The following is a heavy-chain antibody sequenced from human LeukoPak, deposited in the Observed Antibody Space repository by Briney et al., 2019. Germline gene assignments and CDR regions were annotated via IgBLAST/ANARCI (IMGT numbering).Heavy chain of an antibody. D-gene: IGHD6-13*01. CDR1: GYSISSGYY. CDR2: IYHSGST. J-gene: IGHJ6*03. CDR3: ASLSSWYGVYYYYYMDV. Sequence: SETLSLTCAVSGYSISSGYYWGCIRQPPGKGLEWIGSIYHSGSTYYNPSLKSRVTISVDTSKNQFSLKLSSVTAADTAVYYCASLSSWYGVYYYYYMDVWGKGTTDTVSS. V-gene: IGHV4-38-2*01.